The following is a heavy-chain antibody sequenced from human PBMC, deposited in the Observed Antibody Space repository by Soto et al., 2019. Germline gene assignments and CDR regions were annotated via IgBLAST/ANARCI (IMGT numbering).Heavy chain of an antibody. CDR1: GYPFTNHG. CDR2: ISGYNANT. V-gene: IGHV1-18*04. J-gene: IGHJ4*02. CDR3: ARDFYPLAYCLDY. Sequence: QVQLVQSRPEVKKPGASVKVSCKASGYPFTNHGISWVRQAPGQGLGWVGWISGYNANTKYAQKFQGRGTMSTDTSTNTAYMELRSLRSDDTAVYYFARDFYPLAYCLDYWGQGTLVTVSS.